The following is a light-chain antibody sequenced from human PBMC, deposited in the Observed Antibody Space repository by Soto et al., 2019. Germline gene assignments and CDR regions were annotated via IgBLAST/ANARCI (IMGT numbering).Light chain of an antibody. V-gene: IGKV1-5*03. Sequence: DIQMTQSPSTLSASVGDRVTITCRASQSISSWLAWYQQKPGKAPKLLIYKASSLERGVPSRFSGSGSGTEFTLTISSLQPDDFATYYCQQYNSYLWTFGQGTKVDIK. J-gene: IGKJ1*01. CDR2: KAS. CDR1: QSISSW. CDR3: QQYNSYLWT.